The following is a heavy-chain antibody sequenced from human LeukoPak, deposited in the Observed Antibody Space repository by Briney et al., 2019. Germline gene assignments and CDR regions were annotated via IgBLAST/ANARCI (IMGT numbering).Heavy chain of an antibody. Sequence: GGSLRLSCRASGFTFSNSWMSWVRQAPGKRLECVGNIHPDGSQIFYGASVTGRFTISRDNSKNTLYLQMNSLRAEDTAVYYCATSYYSSSWDLFDYWGQGTLVTVSS. V-gene: IGHV3-7*01. CDR1: GFTFSNSW. CDR2: IHPDGSQI. D-gene: IGHD6-13*01. J-gene: IGHJ4*02. CDR3: ATSYYSSSWDLFDY.